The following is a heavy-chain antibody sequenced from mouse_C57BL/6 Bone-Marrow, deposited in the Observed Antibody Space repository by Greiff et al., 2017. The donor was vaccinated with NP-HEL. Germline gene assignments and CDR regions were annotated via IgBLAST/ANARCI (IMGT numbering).Heavy chain of an antibody. J-gene: IGHJ4*01. CDR1: GFTFSDYG. D-gene: IGHD1-1*01. CDR3: ARDYGSKNYYAMDY. Sequence: EVQRVESGGGLVKPGGSLKLSCAASGFTFSDYGMHWVRQAPEKGLEWVAYISSGSSTIYYADTVKGRFTISRDNAKNTLFLQMTSLRSEDTAMYYCARDYGSKNYYAMDYWGQGTSVTVSS. V-gene: IGHV5-17*01. CDR2: ISSGSSTI.